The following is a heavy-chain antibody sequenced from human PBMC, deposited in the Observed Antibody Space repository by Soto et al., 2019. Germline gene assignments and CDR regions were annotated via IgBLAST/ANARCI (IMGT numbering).Heavy chain of an antibody. CDR1: GFTFSSYG. Sequence: GGSLRLSCAASGFTFSSYGMHWVRQAPGKGLEWVAVIWYDGSNKYYADSVKGRFTISRDNSKNTLYLQMNSLRAEDTAVYYCARDHSNCWGGGSCYSLDYWGQGTLVTVSS. CDR3: ARDHSNCWGGGSCYSLDY. V-gene: IGHV3-33*01. J-gene: IGHJ4*02. D-gene: IGHD2-15*01. CDR2: IWYDGSNK.